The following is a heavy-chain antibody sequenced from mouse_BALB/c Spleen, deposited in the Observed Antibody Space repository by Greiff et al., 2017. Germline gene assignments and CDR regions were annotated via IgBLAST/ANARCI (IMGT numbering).Heavy chain of an antibody. Sequence: EVNVVESGGGLVQPGGSLKLSCAASGFTFSSYTMSWVRQTPEKRLEWVAYISNGGGSTYYPDTVKGRFTISRDNAKNTLYLQMSSLKSEDTAMYYCARRAMDYWGQGTSVTVSS. CDR1: GFTFSSYT. CDR2: ISNGGGST. V-gene: IGHV5-12-2*01. CDR3: ARRAMDY. J-gene: IGHJ4*01.